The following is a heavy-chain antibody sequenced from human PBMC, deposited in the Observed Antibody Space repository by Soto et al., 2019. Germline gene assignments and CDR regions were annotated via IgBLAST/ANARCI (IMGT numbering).Heavy chain of an antibody. D-gene: IGHD3-10*01. CDR3: AKTPLWFGDSTEFYYFDY. V-gene: IGHV3-23*01. Sequence: TGGFLRLSCAASGFTFSSYAMSWVRQAPGKGLEWVSAISGSGGSTYYADSEKGRFTISRDNSKNTLYLQMNSLRAEDTAVYYCAKTPLWFGDSTEFYYFDYWGQGTLVTVSS. CDR1: GFTFSSYA. J-gene: IGHJ4*02. CDR2: ISGSGGST.